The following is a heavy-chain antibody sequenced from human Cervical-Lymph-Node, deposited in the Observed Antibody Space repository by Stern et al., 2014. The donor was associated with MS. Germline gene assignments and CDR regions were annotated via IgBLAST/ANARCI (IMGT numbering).Heavy chain of an antibody. Sequence: QVQLEESGGGVVQPARSLRLSCAASGFTFSSYGMHWVRQAPGKGLEWVAVISYDGSNKYYADSVKGRFTISRDNSKNTLYLQMNSLRAEDTAVYYCAKGPADSSSWSFGYWGQGTLVTVSS. J-gene: IGHJ4*02. CDR2: ISYDGSNK. CDR1: GFTFSSYG. D-gene: IGHD6-13*01. CDR3: AKGPADSSSWSFGY. V-gene: IGHV3-30*18.